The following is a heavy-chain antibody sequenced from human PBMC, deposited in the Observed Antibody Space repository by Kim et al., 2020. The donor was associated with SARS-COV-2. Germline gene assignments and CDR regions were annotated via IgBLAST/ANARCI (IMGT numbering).Heavy chain of an antibody. CDR2: INHSGST. D-gene: IGHD1-26*01. CDR1: GGSFSGYY. J-gene: IGHJ4*02. CDR3: ARNRYSGSYEDY. V-gene: IGHV4-34*01. Sequence: SETLSLTCAVYGGSFSGYYWGWIRQPPGKGLEWIGEINHSGSTNYNPSLKSRVTISVDTSKNQFSLKLSSVTAADTAVYYCARNRYSGSYEDYWGQGTLVTVSS.